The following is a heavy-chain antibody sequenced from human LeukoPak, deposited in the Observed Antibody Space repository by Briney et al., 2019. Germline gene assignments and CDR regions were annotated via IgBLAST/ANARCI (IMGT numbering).Heavy chain of an antibody. CDR1: GYSFTSYW. D-gene: IGHD3-3*01. CDR2: IYPGDSDT. CDR3: ARSDYNQEYYDFWSGYYSKDYYYGMDV. V-gene: IGHV5-51*01. Sequence: GESLKISCKGSGYSFTSYWIGWVRQMPGKGLEWMGIIYPGDSDTRYSPSFQGQVTISADESISTAYLQWSSLKASDTAMYYCARSDYNQEYYDFWSGYYSKDYYYGMDVWGQGTTVTVSS. J-gene: IGHJ6*02.